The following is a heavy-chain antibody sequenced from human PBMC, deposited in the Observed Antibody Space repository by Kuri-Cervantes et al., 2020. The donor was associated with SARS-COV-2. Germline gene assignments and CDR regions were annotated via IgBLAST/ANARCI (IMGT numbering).Heavy chain of an antibody. D-gene: IGHD1-14*01. CDR2: INHSGST. J-gene: IGHJ4*02. CDR1: GGSFSGYY. Sequence: GSLRLSCAVYGGSFSGYYWSWIRQPPGKGLEWIGEINHSGSTNYNPSLKSRVTISVDTSKNQLSLKLSSVTAADTAAYYCARRHITGYLDYWGQGILVTVSS. V-gene: IGHV4-34*01. CDR3: ARRHITGYLDY.